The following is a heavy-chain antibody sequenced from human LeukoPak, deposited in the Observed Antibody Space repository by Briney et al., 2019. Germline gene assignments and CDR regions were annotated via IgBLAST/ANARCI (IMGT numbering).Heavy chain of an antibody. Sequence: PGGSLRLSCAASGFTFSSYGMHWVRQAPGKGLEWVAVIWYDGSNKYYADSVKGRFTISRDNSKNTLYLQMNSLRAEDTAVYYCASSLDGLGSGSYYIPPLGGVYYYGMDVWGQGTTVTVSS. D-gene: IGHD3-10*01. CDR1: GFTFSSYG. CDR3: ASSLDGLGSGSYYIPPLGGVYYYGMDV. J-gene: IGHJ6*02. CDR2: IWYDGSNK. V-gene: IGHV3-33*01.